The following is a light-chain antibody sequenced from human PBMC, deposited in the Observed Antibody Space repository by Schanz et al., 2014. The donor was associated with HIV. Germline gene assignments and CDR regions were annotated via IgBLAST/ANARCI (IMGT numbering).Light chain of an antibody. Sequence: DIQMTQSPSSLSASIGDRVTITCRASQGISNYLAWYQQKPGTAPKLLIYAASSLQSGVPSRFSGSGSGTEFTLTISSLQPDDLATYYCQQYTKYAPFTFGQGTKLEIK. CDR1: QGISNY. V-gene: IGKV1-16*01. J-gene: IGKJ2*01. CDR2: AAS. CDR3: QQYTKYAPFT.